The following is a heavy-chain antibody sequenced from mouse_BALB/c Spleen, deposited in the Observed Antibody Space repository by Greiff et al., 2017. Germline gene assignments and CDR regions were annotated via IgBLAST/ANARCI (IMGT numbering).Heavy chain of an antibody. J-gene: IGHJ1*01. CDR3: ARGQGYFDV. Sequence: EVQGVESGGGLVKPGGSLKLSCAASGFTFSSYAMSWVRQSPEKRLEWVAEISSGGSYTYYPDTVTGRFTISRDNAKNTLYLEMSSLRSEDTAMYYCARGQGYFDVWGAGTTVTVSS. D-gene: IGHD6-1*01. CDR1: GFTFSSYA. V-gene: IGHV5-9-4*01. CDR2: ISSGGSYT.